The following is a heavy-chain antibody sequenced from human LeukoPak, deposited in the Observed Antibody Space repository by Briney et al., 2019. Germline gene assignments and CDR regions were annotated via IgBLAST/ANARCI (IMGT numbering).Heavy chain of an antibody. V-gene: IGHV4-59*01. J-gene: IGHJ6*02. Sequence: SETLSLTCTVSGGSISSYYWSWIRQPPGKAPEWIGYIYYSGSTNYNPSLESRVTMSIYTSENQFSLKLSSVTAADTAVYYCARLRQQRVLGMDVWGQGTTVTVSS. CDR1: GGSISSYY. CDR2: IYYSGST. CDR3: ARLRQQRVLGMDV. D-gene: IGHD3-16*01.